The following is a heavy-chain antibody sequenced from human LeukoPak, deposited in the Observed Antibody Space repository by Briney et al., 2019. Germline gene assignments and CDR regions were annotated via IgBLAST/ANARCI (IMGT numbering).Heavy chain of an antibody. D-gene: IGHD6-19*01. J-gene: IGHJ5*02. CDR1: GYTFTSYY. V-gene: IGHV1-46*01. Sequence: ASVKVSCKASGYTFTSYYMYWVRQAPGQGLEWMGLINPSGGSTSYAQRFQGRVTMTRDTSISTAYMELSRLRSDDTAVYYCAAGYSSGWHNWFDPWGQGTLVTVSS. CDR3: AAGYSSGWHNWFDP. CDR2: INPSGGST.